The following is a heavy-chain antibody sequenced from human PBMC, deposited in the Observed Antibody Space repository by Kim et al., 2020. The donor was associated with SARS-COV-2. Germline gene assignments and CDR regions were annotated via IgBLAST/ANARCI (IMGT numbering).Heavy chain of an antibody. CDR1: GGSISSSSYY. V-gene: IGHV4-39*01. Sequence: SETLSLTCTVSGGSISSSSYYWGWIRQPPGKGLEWIGSIYYSGSTYYNPSLKSRVTISVDTSKNQFSLKLSSVTAADTAVYYCASPYHGNDAFDIWGQGTMVTVSS. D-gene: IGHD2-2*01. J-gene: IGHJ3*02. CDR3: ASPYHGNDAFDI. CDR2: IYYSGST.